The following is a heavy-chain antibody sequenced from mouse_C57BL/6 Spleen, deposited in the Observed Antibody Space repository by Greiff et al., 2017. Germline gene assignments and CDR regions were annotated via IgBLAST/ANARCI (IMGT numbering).Heavy chain of an antibody. J-gene: IGHJ1*03. V-gene: IGHV5-17*01. CDR3: ARGGIYDGYSYWYFDV. D-gene: IGHD2-3*01. CDR2: ISSGSSTI. CDR1: GFTFSDYG. Sequence: EVKLVESGGGLVKPGGSLKLSCAASGFTFSDYGMHWVRQAPEKGLEWVAYISSGSSTIYYADTVKGRFTISRDNAMNTLFLQLTSLRSEDTAMYYGARGGIYDGYSYWYFDVWGTGTTVTVSS.